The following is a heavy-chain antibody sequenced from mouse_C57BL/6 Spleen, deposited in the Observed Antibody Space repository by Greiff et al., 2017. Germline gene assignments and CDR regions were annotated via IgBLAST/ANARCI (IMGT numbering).Heavy chain of an antibody. CDR1: GFTFSSYA. J-gene: IGHJ1*03. CDR2: ISDGGSYT. D-gene: IGHD2-4*01. Sequence: EVKLMESGGGLVKPGGSLKLSCAASGFTFSSYAMSWVRQTPEKRLEWVATISDGGSYTYYSDNVKGRFTISRDNAKNNLYLQMSHLKSEDTAMYYCARDYYDYDGSYWYFDVWGTGTTVTVSS. V-gene: IGHV5-4*01. CDR3: ARDYYDYDGSYWYFDV.